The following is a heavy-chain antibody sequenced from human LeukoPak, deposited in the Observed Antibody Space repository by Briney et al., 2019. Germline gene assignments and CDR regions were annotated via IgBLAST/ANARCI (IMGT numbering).Heavy chain of an antibody. CDR3: AKKDGDYAWYFDV. D-gene: IGHD4-17*01. CDR1: GGSFSNYY. J-gene: IGHJ2*01. Sequence: KPPETLSLACAVYGGSFSNYYWSWIRQPPGKGLEWIGEINHSGSTNYNPSLKSRVTISVDTSKNQFSLKLSSVTAADTAVYRCAKKDGDYAWYFDVWGRGTLVTVSS. V-gene: IGHV4-34*01. CDR2: INHSGST.